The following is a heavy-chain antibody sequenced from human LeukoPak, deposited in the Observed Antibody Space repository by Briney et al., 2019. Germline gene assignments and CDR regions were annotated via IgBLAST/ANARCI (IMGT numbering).Heavy chain of an antibody. Sequence: GGSLRHSCAASGFSFSSYAMTWVRQAPGKGLEWVSTMTGSGGTTYYADSVRGRCTISRDNSKNTLYLQMNSLRAEDTAVYYCVKEDGVAAAGYFDYWGQGTLVTVSS. CDR2: MTGSGGTT. D-gene: IGHD6-13*01. CDR1: GFSFSSYA. V-gene: IGHV3-23*01. J-gene: IGHJ4*02. CDR3: VKEDGVAAAGYFDY.